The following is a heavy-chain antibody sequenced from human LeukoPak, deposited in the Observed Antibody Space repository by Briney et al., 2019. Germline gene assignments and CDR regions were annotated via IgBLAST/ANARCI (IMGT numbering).Heavy chain of an antibody. D-gene: IGHD3-10*01. CDR2: IYTSGST. Sequence: SETLSLTCTVSGGSISSSSYYWGWIRQPPWKGLEWIGRIYTSGSTNYNPSLKSRVIMSVDTSKNQFSLKLSSVTAADTAVYYCARGYGSGSQLFDPWGQGTLVTVSS. J-gene: IGHJ5*02. CDR1: GGSISSSSYY. V-gene: IGHV4-61*05. CDR3: ARGYGSGSQLFDP.